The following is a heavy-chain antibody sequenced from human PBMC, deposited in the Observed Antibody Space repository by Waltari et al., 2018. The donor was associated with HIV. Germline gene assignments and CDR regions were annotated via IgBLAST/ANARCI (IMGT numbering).Heavy chain of an antibody. CDR2: ISHDGRQK. CDR1: PFRSHS. D-gene: IGHD3-3*01. CDR3: AKIGHSVEWLFSYFDF. J-gene: IGHJ4*02. Sequence: QVQLVDSWGGVVQPGNSLRPSCAPFRSHSLHWLRHAPGMGLEWVALISHDGRQKHYADSVKGRFTISRDNSKNTLYLQMNSLRVEDTAVYFCAKIGHSVEWLFSYFDFWGQGTLVTVSS. V-gene: IGHV3-30-3*02.